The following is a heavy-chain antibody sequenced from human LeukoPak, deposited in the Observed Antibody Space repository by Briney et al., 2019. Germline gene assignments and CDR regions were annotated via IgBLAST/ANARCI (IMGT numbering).Heavy chain of an antibody. CDR2: LGRSGTTT. V-gene: IGHV3-48*03. Sequence: GGSLRLSCAASGFTFSSYEMNWVRQAPGKGLEWVSYLGRSGTTTSSADSVKGRFTISRDNAKNSLYLQMNSLRAEDTAVYYCAREGVLRHNTFDIWGQGTMVTVSA. CDR3: AREGVLRHNTFDI. D-gene: IGHD2/OR15-2a*01. CDR1: GFTFSSYE. J-gene: IGHJ3*02.